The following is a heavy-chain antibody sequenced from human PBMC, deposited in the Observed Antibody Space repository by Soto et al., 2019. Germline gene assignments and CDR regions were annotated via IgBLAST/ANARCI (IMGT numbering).Heavy chain of an antibody. CDR2: IYYSGST. J-gene: IGHJ6*02. D-gene: IGHD6-13*01. V-gene: IGHV4-30-4*01. CDR1: GGSISSGDYY. Sequence: SETLSLTCTVSGGSISSGDYYWSWIRQPPGKGLEWIGYIYYSGSTYYNPSLKSRVTISVDTSKNQFPLKLSSVTAADTAVYYCARHHEEASSSWSYGMDVWGQGTTVTV. CDR3: ARHHEEASSSWSYGMDV.